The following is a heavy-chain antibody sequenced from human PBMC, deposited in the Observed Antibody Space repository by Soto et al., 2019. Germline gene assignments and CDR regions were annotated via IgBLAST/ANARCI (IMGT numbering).Heavy chain of an antibody. CDR3: ARDGDGTAEAFDI. CDR1: GFTVSTNY. Sequence: EVQLVESGGGLVQPGGSLRLSCAASGFTVSTNYMSWVRQAPGKGLEWVSVIYRGGSTYYADSVKGRFTISRDNSKNTLYLQMNSLRAEDTAVYYCARDGDGTAEAFDIWGQGTMVTVSS. J-gene: IGHJ3*02. V-gene: IGHV3-66*01. D-gene: IGHD1-1*01. CDR2: IYRGGST.